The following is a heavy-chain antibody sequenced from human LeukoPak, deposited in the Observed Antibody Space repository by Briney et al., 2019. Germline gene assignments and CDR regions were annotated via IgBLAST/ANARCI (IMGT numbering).Heavy chain of an antibody. CDR2: IIPIFGPA. J-gene: IGHJ6*03. Sequence: SVKVSCKASAGTFSSYAISWVRHPPGQGIEWMGGIIPIFGPANYAQKFQGRVTITTAESTSTAYMELSSLRSEDTAVYYCARARGWNGDYYMDVWGKGTTVTVSS. CDR1: AGTFSSYA. V-gene: IGHV1-69*05. D-gene: IGHD1-1*01. CDR3: ARARGWNGDYYMDV.